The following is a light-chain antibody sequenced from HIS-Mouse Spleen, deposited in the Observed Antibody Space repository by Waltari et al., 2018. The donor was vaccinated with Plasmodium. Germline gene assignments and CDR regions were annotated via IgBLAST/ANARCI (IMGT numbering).Light chain of an antibody. CDR1: SRYVRNYTL. J-gene: IGLJ3*02. CDR2: EGS. CDR3: CSYAGSSTFV. Sequence: QSALTQPASVSGSPGQSITISCTGTSRYVRNYTLFSWYQQLPGKPPKLMIYEGSKRPSGVSNRFSGSKSGNTASLTISGLQAEDEADYYCCSYAGSSTFVFGGGTKLTVL. V-gene: IGLV2-23*03.